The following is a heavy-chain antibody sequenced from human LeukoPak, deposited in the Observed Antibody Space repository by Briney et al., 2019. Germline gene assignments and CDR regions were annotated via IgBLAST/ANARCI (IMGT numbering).Heavy chain of an antibody. CDR3: ARASGMAAAEDY. CDR1: GGSISSGGYY. Sequence: PSETLSLTCTVSGGSISSGGYYWSWIRQPPGKGLGWIGYIYHSGSTYYNPSLKSRVTISVDTSKNHFSLKLNSVTPADTAAYYCARASGMAAAEDYWGQGTLVTVSS. J-gene: IGHJ4*02. V-gene: IGHV4-30-2*01. D-gene: IGHD6-13*01. CDR2: IYHSGST.